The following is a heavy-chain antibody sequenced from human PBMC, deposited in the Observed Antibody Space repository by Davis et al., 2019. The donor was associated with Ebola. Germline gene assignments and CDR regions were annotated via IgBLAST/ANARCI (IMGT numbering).Heavy chain of an antibody. CDR1: GYTFTSYA. CDR2: INAGNGNT. V-gene: IGHV1-3*01. D-gene: IGHD5-12*01. Sequence: ASAKVSCKASGYTFTSYAMHWVRQAPGQRLEWMGWINAGNGNTKYSQKFQGRVTITRDTSASTAYMELSSLRSEDTAVYYCARVGYSCSCDDYWGQGTLVTVSS. CDR3: ARVGYSCSCDDY. J-gene: IGHJ4*02.